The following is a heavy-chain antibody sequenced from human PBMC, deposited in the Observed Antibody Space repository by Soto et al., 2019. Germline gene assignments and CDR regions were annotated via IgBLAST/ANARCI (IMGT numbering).Heavy chain of an antibody. V-gene: IGHV1-18*04. D-gene: IGHD3-22*01. J-gene: IGHJ5*02. CDR2: ISAYNGDT. CDR1: GYTFTSYG. Sequence: ASVKVSCKASGYTFTSYGISWVQQAPGQGLEWVGWISAYNGDTNYAQKFRGRVTMTTDASTSTAHMELRSLKSDDTAVYYCARDTQQDSNGYYLEWFDPWGQGTLVTVSS. CDR3: ARDTQQDSNGYYLEWFDP.